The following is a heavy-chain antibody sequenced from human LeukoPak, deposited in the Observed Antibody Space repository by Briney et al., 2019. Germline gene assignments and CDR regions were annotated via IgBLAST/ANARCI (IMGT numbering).Heavy chain of an antibody. Sequence: GGSLRLPCAASGFTFSSYGMHWVRQAPGKGLEWVAFIRYDGSNKYYADSVKGRFTISRDNSKNTLYLQMNSLRAEDTAVYYCAKDFFGSHNEHDAFDIWGQGTMVTVSS. CDR1: GFTFSSYG. CDR3: AKDFFGSHNEHDAFDI. D-gene: IGHD3-10*01. J-gene: IGHJ3*02. V-gene: IGHV3-30*02. CDR2: IRYDGSNK.